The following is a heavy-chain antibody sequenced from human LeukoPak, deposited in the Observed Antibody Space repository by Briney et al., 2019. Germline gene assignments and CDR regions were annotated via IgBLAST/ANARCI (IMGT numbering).Heavy chain of an antibody. D-gene: IGHD3-22*01. CDR1: GYTFTGYY. CDR2: INPNSGGT. V-gene: IGHV1-2*02. J-gene: IGHJ3*02. CDR3: ARGNTMIGDDAFDI. Sequence: ASVKVSCKASGYTFTGYYMHWVRQAPGQGLEWMGWINPNSGGTNYAQKFQGRVTMTRDTSISTAYMELSRLRCDDTAVYYCARGNTMIGDDAFDIWGQGTMVTVSS.